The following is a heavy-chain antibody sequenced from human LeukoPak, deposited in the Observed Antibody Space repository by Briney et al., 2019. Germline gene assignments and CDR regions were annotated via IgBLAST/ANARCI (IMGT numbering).Heavy chain of an antibody. D-gene: IGHD3-10*01. V-gene: IGHV3-53*01. J-gene: IGHJ4*02. CDR3: ARGGPGVFAY. CDR2: MYSGGNT. CDR1: GFTVSSNY. Sequence: GGSLRLSCAASGFTVSSNYMIWVRQAPGKGLEWLSVMYSGGNTYYAASVEGRFTISRDNSKNTVYLQMNSLRAEDTAVYFCARGGPGVFAYWGQGTLVTVSS.